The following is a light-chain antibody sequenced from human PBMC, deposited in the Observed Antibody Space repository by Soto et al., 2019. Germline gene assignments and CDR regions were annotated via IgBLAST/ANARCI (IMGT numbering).Light chain of an antibody. CDR3: CSYAGSYSYV. CDR2: DVT. Sequence: SVLTQPPSASGTPGQGVTISCSGSISNIGSKTVKWYQQHPSKAPKLMIYDVTKRPSGVPDRFSGSKSGNTASLTISGLQAEDEADYYCCSYAGSYSYVFGTGTKVTVL. J-gene: IGLJ1*01. V-gene: IGLV2-11*01. CDR1: ISNIGSKT.